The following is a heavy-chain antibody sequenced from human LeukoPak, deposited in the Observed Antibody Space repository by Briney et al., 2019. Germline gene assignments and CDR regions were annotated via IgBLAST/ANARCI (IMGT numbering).Heavy chain of an antibody. CDR2: IIPIFGTA. CDR3: ATLGGTVVTRSGMDV. Sequence: ASVKVSCKASGGTFSSYAISWVRQAPGQGLEWMGGIIPIFGTANYAQKFQGRVTITADESTSTAYMELSSLRSEDTAVYYCATLGGTVVTRSGMDVWGQGTTVTVSS. J-gene: IGHJ6*02. CDR1: GGTFSSYA. V-gene: IGHV1-69*13. D-gene: IGHD4-23*01.